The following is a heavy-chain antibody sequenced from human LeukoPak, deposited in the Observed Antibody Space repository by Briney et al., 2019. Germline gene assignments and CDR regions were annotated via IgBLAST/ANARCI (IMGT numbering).Heavy chain of an antibody. CDR2: ISGSGGST. D-gene: IGHD4-17*01. CDR1: GFTFSSYA. J-gene: IGHJ4*02. V-gene: IGHV3-23*01. Sequence: GGSLRLFCAASGFTFSSYAMSWVRQAPGKGLEWVSAISGSGGSTYYADSVKGRFTISRDNSKNTLYLQMNSLRDEDTAVYYCMSPMTTVPSRDYWGQGTLVTVSS. CDR3: MSPMTTVPSRDY.